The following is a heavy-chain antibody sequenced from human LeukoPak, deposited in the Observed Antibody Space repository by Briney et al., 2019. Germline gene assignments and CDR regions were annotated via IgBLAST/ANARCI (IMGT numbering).Heavy chain of an antibody. Sequence: SETLSLTCTVSGGSISSGGYYWSWIRQHPGKGLEWIGYIYYSGSTYYNPSLKSRVTISVDTSKNQFSLKLSSVTAADTAVYYCARRNVGFSYGMDVWGQGTTVTVSS. J-gene: IGHJ6*02. CDR3: ARRNVGFSYGMDV. D-gene: IGHD2/OR15-2a*01. CDR2: IYYSGST. CDR1: GGSISSGGYY. V-gene: IGHV4-31*03.